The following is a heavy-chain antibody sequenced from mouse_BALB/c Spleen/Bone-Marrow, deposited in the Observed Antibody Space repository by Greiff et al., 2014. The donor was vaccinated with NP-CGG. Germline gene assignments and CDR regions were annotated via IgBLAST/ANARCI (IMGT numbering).Heavy chain of an antibody. CDR2: IWADGST. Sequence: VQLQESGPGLVAPSQSLSISCTVSGFSLTSYGVHWVRQPLGKGLEWLGVIWADGSTNYNSALMSRLSISKDNSKSQVFLKMNSLQTDDTAMYYCARITTATGAMDYWGQGTSVTVSS. CDR1: GFSLTSYG. V-gene: IGHV2-9*02. CDR3: ARITTATGAMDY. D-gene: IGHD1-2*01. J-gene: IGHJ4*01.